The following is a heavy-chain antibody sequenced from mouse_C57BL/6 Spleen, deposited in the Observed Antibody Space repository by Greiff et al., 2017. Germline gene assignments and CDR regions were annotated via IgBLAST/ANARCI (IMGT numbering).Heavy chain of an antibody. CDR3: AIGYDYDWYFEF. V-gene: IGHV1-74*01. J-gene: IGHJ1*03. Sequence: VQLQQPGAELVKPGASVKVSCKASGYTFTSYWMHWVKQRPGQGLEWIGRIHPSASDTNYNQKFKGKATLTVDKSSSTAYMQLSSLTSEDSAVYFCAIGYDYDWYFEFWGTGTTVTVSS. CDR2: IHPSASDT. CDR1: GYTFTSYW. D-gene: IGHD2-4*01.